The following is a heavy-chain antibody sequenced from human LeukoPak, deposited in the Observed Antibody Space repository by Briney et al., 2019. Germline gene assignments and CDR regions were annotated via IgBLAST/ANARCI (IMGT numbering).Heavy chain of an antibody. Sequence: GRSLRLSCAASGFTFTSHAMSWVRQAPGKGLEWVSGINSDGSSAYYADPVRGRFTIFRDNSKGDLLLQMNSLRAEDTAIYYCAKECYDRSGYCFDYWGQGALVAVSS. CDR3: AKECYDRSGYCFDY. CDR1: GFTFTSHA. J-gene: IGHJ4*02. CDR2: INSDGSSA. V-gene: IGHV3-23*01. D-gene: IGHD3-22*01.